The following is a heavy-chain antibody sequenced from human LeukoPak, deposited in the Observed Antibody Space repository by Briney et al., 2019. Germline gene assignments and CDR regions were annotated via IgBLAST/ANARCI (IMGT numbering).Heavy chain of an antibody. CDR3: AKGSGDSSAWFQLFDY. D-gene: IGHD6-19*01. CDR2: ISGSGGST. CDR1: GFTFSSYA. Sequence: GGSLRLSCAASGFTFSSYAMTWVRQPPGKGLERVSTISGSGGSTYYADSVKGRFTISRDNSKNTLYLQMNSLRAEDTAVYYCAKGSGDSSAWFQLFDYWGQGTLVTVSS. V-gene: IGHV3-23*01. J-gene: IGHJ4*02.